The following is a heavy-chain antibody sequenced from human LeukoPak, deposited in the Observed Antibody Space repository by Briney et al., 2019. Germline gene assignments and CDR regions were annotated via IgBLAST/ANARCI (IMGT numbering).Heavy chain of an antibody. CDR3: TRDLMDYDVSTGLHHYYMDV. V-gene: IGHV3-33*08. J-gene: IGHJ6*02. CDR2: VWFAESSQ. D-gene: IGHD3-9*01. Sequence: SGGSLRLSCAASGFSFSYSGMHWVRQAPGKGLEWVAAVWFAESSQSYPDSVKGRFTISRDNAKNTLYLQMNTLRVEDTAVYYCTRDLMDYDVSTGLHHYYMDVWGQGTTVTVSS. CDR1: GFSFSYSG.